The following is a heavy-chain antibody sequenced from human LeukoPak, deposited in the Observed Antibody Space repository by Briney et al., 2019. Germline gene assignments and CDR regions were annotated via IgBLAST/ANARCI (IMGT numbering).Heavy chain of an antibody. J-gene: IGHJ3*02. Sequence: ASVKVSCKASGYTFSSYGISWVRQAPGQGLEWMGWISAYNGNTNYAQKLQGRVTMTTDTSTSTAYMELRSLRSDDTAVYYCARTHPTYYYDSSGYYLDAFDIWGQGTMVTVSS. D-gene: IGHD3-22*01. CDR3: ARTHPTYYYDSSGYYLDAFDI. CDR1: GYTFSSYG. CDR2: ISAYNGNT. V-gene: IGHV1-18*01.